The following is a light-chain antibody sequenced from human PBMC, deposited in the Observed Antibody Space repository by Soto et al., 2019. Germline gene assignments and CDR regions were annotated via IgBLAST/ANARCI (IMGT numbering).Light chain of an antibody. CDR1: QSVSNNY. CDR2: GAS. CDR3: QQRSNWPRT. J-gene: IGKJ1*01. V-gene: IGKV3-11*01. Sequence: VLTPSPLTLSLSPLTIASPSFTPSQSVSNNYLAWYQQKPGQAPRLLIYGASNRAAGIPARFSGSGSGTDFTLTISSLEPEDFAVYYCQQRSNWPRTFDQGTKVDTK.